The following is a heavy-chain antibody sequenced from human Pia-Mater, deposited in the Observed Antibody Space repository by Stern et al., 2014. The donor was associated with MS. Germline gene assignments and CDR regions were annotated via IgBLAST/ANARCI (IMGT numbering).Heavy chain of an antibody. CDR2: IYYRGST. CDR3: ARGGSFDFWSGYPFDP. Sequence: VQLVESGPGLVKPSQTLSLTCTVSGGSITDGDHYWSWIRQPPGKGLEWIGEIYYRGSTFYNPCLKRRLIISIDTSQNQFSLKLSSVTAADTAVYYCARGGSFDFWSGYPFDPWGQGTLVTVSS. CDR1: GGSITDGDHY. J-gene: IGHJ5*02. D-gene: IGHD3-3*01. V-gene: IGHV4-30-4*01.